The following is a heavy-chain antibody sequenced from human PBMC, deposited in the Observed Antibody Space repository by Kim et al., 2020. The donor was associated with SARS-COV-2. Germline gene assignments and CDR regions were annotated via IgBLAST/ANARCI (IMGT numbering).Heavy chain of an antibody. CDR1: GFTFDDYA. D-gene: IGHD6-19*01. J-gene: IGHJ4*02. V-gene: IGHV3-43*02. CDR3: AKKGASGWYLDFDY. CDR2: ISGDGGST. Sequence: GGSLRLSCAASGFTFDDYAMHWVRQAPGKGLEWVSLISGDGGSTYYADSVKGRFTISRDNSKNSLYLQMNSLRTEDTALYYCAKKGASGWYLDFDYRGQGTLVTVSS.